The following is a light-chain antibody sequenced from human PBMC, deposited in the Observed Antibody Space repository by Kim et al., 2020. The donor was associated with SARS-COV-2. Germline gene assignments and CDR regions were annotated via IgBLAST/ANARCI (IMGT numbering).Light chain of an antibody. CDR2: DVT. CDR1: TSDVGGYKY. V-gene: IGLV2-11*01. CDR3: CSYAGRSTYAL. J-gene: IGLJ2*01. Sequence: QSALTQPRSVSGSPGQSVTISCTGTTSDVGGYKYVSWYQQHPGKAPKLIIYDVTNRPSGVPDRFSGSKSGNTASLTISGLQAEDEADYYCCSYAGRSTYALFGGGTELTVL.